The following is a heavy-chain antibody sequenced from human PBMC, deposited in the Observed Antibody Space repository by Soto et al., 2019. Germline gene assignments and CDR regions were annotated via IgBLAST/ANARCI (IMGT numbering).Heavy chain of an antibody. CDR1: GGSISIGGYS. D-gene: IGHD3-16*01. V-gene: IGHV4-30-2*01. CDR3: ARGLRSNRFYDYIWGSSLLYDY. Sequence: SDTLSLTCAVSGGSISIGGYSWSWIRQPPGKGLEWIGYIYHSGSTNYNPSLKSRVTISVDTSKNQFSLKLSSVTAADTAVYYCARGLRSNRFYDYIWGSSLLYDYWGQGTLVTVSS. CDR2: IYHSGST. J-gene: IGHJ4*02.